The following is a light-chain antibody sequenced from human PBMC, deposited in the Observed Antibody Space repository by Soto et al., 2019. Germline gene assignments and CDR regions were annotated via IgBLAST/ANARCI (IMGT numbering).Light chain of an antibody. CDR1: QTINNW. CDR3: KQYNTYPWT. J-gene: IGKJ1*01. CDR2: KTS. Sequence: DVQMTQSPSTLSASVGDRVTITCRASQTINNWLAWYQQRPGKAPTFLIYKTSTLETGVPSRFSGSGSGTEFTLPISSLQPEDFAIYYCKQYNTYPWTFGQGTRLES. V-gene: IGKV1-5*03.